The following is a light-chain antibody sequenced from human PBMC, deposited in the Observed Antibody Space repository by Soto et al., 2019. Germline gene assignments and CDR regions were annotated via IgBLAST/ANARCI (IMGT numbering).Light chain of an antibody. CDR1: SSDVGDYNY. J-gene: IGLJ1*01. CDR2: EVS. V-gene: IGLV2-14*01. CDR3: SSYTRSSTLYV. Sequence: QSALTQPASVSGSPGQSSTISCTGTSSDVGDYNYVSWYQQHPGKAPKLMIYEVSNRPSGVSNRFSGSKSGNTASLTISGLQAEDEADYYCSSYTRSSTLYVFGTGTKLPVL.